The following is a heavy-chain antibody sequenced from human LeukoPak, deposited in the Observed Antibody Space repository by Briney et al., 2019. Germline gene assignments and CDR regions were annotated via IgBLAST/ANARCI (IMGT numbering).Heavy chain of an antibody. CDR3: ARGPSWPYYFDY. V-gene: IGHV4-4*08. J-gene: IGHJ4*02. Sequence: SETLSLTCTVSGGSISSYYWSWIRQPPGKGLEWIGRIYTSGSTNYNPSLKSRVTISVDTSKNQFSLKLSSVTAADTAVYYCARGPSWPYYFDYWGQGTLVTVSS. CDR2: IYTSGST. D-gene: IGHD6-13*01. CDR1: GGSISSYY.